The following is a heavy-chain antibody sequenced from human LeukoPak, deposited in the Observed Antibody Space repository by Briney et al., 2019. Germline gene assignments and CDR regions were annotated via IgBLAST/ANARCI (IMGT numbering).Heavy chain of an antibody. J-gene: IGHJ4*02. CDR2: IYHSGNT. CDR3: ARDGDY. Sequence: SETLSLTCTVSGYSISSGYYWGWIRQPPGKGLEWIGTIYHSGNTYYNPSLASRVIILVDTSKNEFSLQLGSVTAADTAVYYCARDGDYWGQGTLVTVSS. CDR1: GYSISSGYY. V-gene: IGHV4-38-2*02.